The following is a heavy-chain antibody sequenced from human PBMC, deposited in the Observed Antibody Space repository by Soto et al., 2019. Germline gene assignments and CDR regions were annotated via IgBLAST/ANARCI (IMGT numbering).Heavy chain of an antibody. J-gene: IGHJ4*02. Sequence: GGSLRLSCAASGFTFSSYEMNWVRQAPGKGLEWVSYISSSGSTIYYADSVKGRFTISRDNAKNSLYLQMNSLRAEDTAVYYCARDGDYYDSSGYYDYWGQGTLVTVSS. CDR2: ISSSGSTI. CDR3: ARDGDYYDSSGYYDY. D-gene: IGHD3-22*01. CDR1: GFTFSSYE. V-gene: IGHV3-48*03.